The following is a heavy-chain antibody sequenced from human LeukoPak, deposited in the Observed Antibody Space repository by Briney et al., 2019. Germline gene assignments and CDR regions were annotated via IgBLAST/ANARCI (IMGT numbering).Heavy chain of an antibody. Sequence: GGSLRLSCAASGFIFSDYAMTWVRQAPGKGLEWVSATGGDSRGMQYADSVKGRFSISRDNSKNTLYLQMSSLRAEDTAVYYCAKYAPPTTVPTRFFDYWGHGVLVTVSS. CDR3: AKYAPPTTVPTRFFDY. D-gene: IGHD4-17*01. V-gene: IGHV3-23*01. J-gene: IGHJ4*01. CDR2: TGGDSRGM. CDR1: GFIFSDYA.